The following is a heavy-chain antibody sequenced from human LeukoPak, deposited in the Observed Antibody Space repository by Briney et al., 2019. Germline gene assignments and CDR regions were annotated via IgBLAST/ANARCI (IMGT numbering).Heavy chain of an antibody. V-gene: IGHV3-9*03. CDR1: GFTFDDYA. Sequence: GGSLRLSCAASGFTFDDYAMHWVRQAPGKGLEWVSGISWNSGSIVYADSVKGRFTISRDNAKNPLYLQMNSLRAEDMALYYCAKGGGGYSYYYMDVWGKGTTVTVSS. CDR2: ISWNSGSI. D-gene: IGHD3-10*01. CDR3: AKGGGGYSYYYMDV. J-gene: IGHJ6*03.